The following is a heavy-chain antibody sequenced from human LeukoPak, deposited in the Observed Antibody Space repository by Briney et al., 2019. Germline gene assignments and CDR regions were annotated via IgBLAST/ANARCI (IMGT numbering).Heavy chain of an antibody. CDR1: GYTFTSYD. J-gene: IGHJ3*02. V-gene: IGHV1-8*01. CDR3: AKGNSGSYWAPDAFDI. D-gene: IGHD1-26*01. CDR2: MNPNSGNT. Sequence: ASVKVSCKASGYTFTSYDINWVRQATGQGLEWMGWMNPNSGNTGYAQKFQGRVTMTRNTSISTAYMELSSLRSEDTAVYYCAKGNSGSYWAPDAFDIWGQGTMVTVSS.